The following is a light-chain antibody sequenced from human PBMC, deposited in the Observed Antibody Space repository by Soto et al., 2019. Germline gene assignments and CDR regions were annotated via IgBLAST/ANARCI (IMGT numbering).Light chain of an antibody. J-gene: IGKJ1*01. Sequence: DIVLTQSPGTLSLSPGERASLSCRASQSLSGYLAWYQQRPGQAPRLLIYTTSNRATDIPDRFSGSGSGTVFTLTISRLEPEDFAVYYCQQYGSSPWTFGQGTKVEIK. CDR1: QSLSGY. CDR2: TTS. V-gene: IGKV3-20*01. CDR3: QQYGSSPWT.